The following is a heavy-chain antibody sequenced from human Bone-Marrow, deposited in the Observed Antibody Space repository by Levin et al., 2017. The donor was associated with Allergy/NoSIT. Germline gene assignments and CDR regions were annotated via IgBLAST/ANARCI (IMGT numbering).Heavy chain of an antibody. CDR2: INPNSGGT. J-gene: IGHJ4*02. Sequence: GGSLRLSCKASGYTFTGYYMHWVRQAPGQGLEWMGRINPNSGGTNYAQKFQGRVTMTRDTSISTAYMELSRLRSDDTAVYYCARVRGYDLLDYWGQGTLVTVSS. D-gene: IGHD3-3*01. CDR1: GYTFTGYY. CDR3: ARVRGYDLLDY. V-gene: IGHV1-2*06.